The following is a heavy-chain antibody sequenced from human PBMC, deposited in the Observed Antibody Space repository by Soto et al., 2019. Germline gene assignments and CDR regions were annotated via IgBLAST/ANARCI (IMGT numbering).Heavy chain of an antibody. J-gene: IGHJ3*02. CDR3: ARDGIVDYIWGSYHGDSFDI. Sequence: EVQLVESGGGLVRPGGSLRLSCAASGFTFSSYTLNWVRQAPGKGLEWVSAVSGSGSYIYYADSVKGRFTISRDNAKNSLSLQMNSLRAEDTAVYYCARDGIVDYIWGSYHGDSFDIWGQGTMVTVSS. D-gene: IGHD3-16*02. V-gene: IGHV3-21*01. CDR1: GFTFSSYT. CDR2: VSGSGSYI.